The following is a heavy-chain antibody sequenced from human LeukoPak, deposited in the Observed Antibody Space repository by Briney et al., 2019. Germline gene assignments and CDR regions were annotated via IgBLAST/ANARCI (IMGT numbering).Heavy chain of an antibody. CDR1: GGSLSGYY. D-gene: IGHD3-9*01. CDR2: VHYSGST. Sequence: PSETLCLTCAVYGGSLSGYYWRWIRQPPGKGLEWIGYVHYSGSTNYNPSLKSRVTISVDTSKSQFSLKLSSATAADTAVYYCATGRSIRYFDYWGQGTLLTVSS. V-gene: IGHV4-59*08. CDR3: ATGRSIRYFDY. J-gene: IGHJ4*02.